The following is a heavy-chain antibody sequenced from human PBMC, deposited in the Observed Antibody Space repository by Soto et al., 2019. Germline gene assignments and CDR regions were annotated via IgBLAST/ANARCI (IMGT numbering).Heavy chain of an antibody. Sequence: PRGSLRLSCAASGFTFSSYSMNRVRQAPGKGLEWVSYISSSSSTIYYADSVKGRFTFSKDNATNSLFLQMNPLRDEDTAVYYCARDRWAVTPEPVDSWGQGTMVTVSS. CDR2: ISSSSSTI. J-gene: IGHJ4*02. CDR3: ARDRWAVTPEPVDS. D-gene: IGHD4-4*01. CDR1: GFTFSSYS. V-gene: IGHV3-48*02.